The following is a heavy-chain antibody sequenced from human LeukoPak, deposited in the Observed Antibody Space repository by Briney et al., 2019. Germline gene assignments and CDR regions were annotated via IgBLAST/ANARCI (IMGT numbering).Heavy chain of an antibody. D-gene: IGHD5-12*01. V-gene: IGHV1-69*13. CDR2: IIPIFGTA. J-gene: IGHJ4*02. CDR1: GGTFSSYA. Sequence: SVKVSCKASGGTFSSYAISWVRQAPGQGLEWMGGIIPIFGTANYAQKLQGRVTITADESTSTAYMELSSLRSEDTAVYYCASGVAPVDIVATNHGAQIVYSSGWVLVYWGQGTLVTVSS. CDR3: ASGVAPVDIVATNHGAQIVYSSGWVLVY.